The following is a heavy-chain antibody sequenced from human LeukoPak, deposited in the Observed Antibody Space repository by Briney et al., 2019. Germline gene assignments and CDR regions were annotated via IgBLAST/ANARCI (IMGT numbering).Heavy chain of an antibody. CDR3: ARDGIAYCGGDCYID. CDR1: GFTFSSYG. D-gene: IGHD2-21*02. V-gene: IGHV3-33*01. J-gene: IGHJ4*02. CDR2: IWYDGSNK. Sequence: PGGSLRLSCAASGFTFSSYGMHWVRQAPGKGLEWVAVIWYDGSNKYYADSVKGRFTISRDNSKNTLYLQMNSLRAEDTAVYYCARDGIAYCGGDCYIDWGQGTLVTVPS.